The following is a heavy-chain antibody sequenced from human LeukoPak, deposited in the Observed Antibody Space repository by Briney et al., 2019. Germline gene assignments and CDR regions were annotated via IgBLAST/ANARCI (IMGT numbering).Heavy chain of an antibody. CDR3: ARLRRQLVLY. J-gene: IGHJ4*02. V-gene: IGHV4-39*01. D-gene: IGHD6-13*01. CDR1: GGSISSSSYY. Sequence: PSETLSLTCTVSGGSISSSSYYWGWIRQPPGKGLEWIGSIYYSGSTYYNPSLKSRVTISVDTSKNQFSLKLSSVTAADTAVYYCARLRRQLVLYWGQGTLVTVPS. CDR2: IYYSGST.